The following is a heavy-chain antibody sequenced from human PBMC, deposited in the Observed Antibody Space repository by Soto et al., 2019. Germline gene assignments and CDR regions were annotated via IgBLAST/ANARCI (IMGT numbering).Heavy chain of an antibody. CDR1: GFTLSSFG. J-gene: IGHJ4*02. D-gene: IGHD5-12*01. CDR3: AKSRDGYLDGYS. V-gene: IGHV3-33*06. Sequence: QVQLVESGGGVVQPGRSLRLSCAASGFTLSSFGMHWVRQAPGKGLEWVAVIYYDESHILYADSVKGRFTISRDTSRNTLSLQMDSLRAEDSAVYYCAKSRDGYLDGYSWGRGTLVTVSS. CDR2: IYYDESHI.